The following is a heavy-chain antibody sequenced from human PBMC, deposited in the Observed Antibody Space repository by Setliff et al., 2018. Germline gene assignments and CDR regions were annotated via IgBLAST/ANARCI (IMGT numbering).Heavy chain of an antibody. Sequence: GGSLRLSCAASGFVFSNFAMNWVRQAPGKGLEWVSTISGGGTNMDYADSVKGRFTISRDNSNSEVFLQMDSLRAEDTAVYYCAKDQARWLVAAGTFDYWGLGALVTVS. J-gene: IGHJ4*02. V-gene: IGHV3-23*01. CDR3: AKDQARWLVAAGTFDY. D-gene: IGHD1-1*01. CDR2: ISGGGTNM. CDR1: GFVFSNFA.